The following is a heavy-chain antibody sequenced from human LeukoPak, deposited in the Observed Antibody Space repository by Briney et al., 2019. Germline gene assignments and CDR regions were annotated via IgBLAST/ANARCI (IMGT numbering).Heavy chain of an antibody. CDR2: INPNSGGT. V-gene: IGHV1-2*02. CDR1: GYTFTGYY. J-gene: IGHJ5*02. CDR3: ARSNLVGRAAAGTVNWFDP. Sequence: ASVKVSCKASGYTFTGYYMHWVRQAPGQGLEWMGWINPNSGGTNYAQKFQGRVTMTRDTSISTAYMELSRLRSDDTAVYYCARSNLVGRAAAGTVNWFDPWGQGTLVTVSS. D-gene: IGHD6-13*01.